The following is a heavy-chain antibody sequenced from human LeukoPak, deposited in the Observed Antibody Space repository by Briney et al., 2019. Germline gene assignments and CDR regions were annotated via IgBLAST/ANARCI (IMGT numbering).Heavy chain of an antibody. CDR2: IRNKANRYTL. J-gene: IGHJ6*03. V-gene: IGHV3-72*01. CDR1: GFTLSDHY. CDR3: AKSRPGHTHYYMDV. Sequence: GGSLTLSCAVSGFTLSDHYMDWVRQAPGKGLEWVGRIRNKANRYTLQYAASVIGRFTISRDDSKNSLYLQMSSVRTEDTAVYYCAKSRPGHTHYYMDVWGKGTTVTVSS.